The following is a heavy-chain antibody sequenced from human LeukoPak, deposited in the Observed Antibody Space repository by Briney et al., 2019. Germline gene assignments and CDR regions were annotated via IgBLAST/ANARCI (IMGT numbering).Heavy chain of an antibody. J-gene: IGHJ4*02. Sequence: GGSLRLSCEASGFTFSRYWMHWVRQAPGKGLGWVSRIYSDGSSTNFADSVKGRFTISRDNAKNTLYLQMNSLRAEDTAMYYCAGDDGTYPYYFTYWGQGTLVTVSS. CDR3: AGDDGTYPYYFTY. D-gene: IGHD1-26*01. CDR2: IYSDGSST. V-gene: IGHV3-74*01. CDR1: GFTFSRYW.